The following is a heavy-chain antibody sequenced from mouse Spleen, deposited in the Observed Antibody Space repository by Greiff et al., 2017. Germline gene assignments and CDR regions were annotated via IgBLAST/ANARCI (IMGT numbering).Heavy chain of an antibody. J-gene: IGHJ1*01. D-gene: IGHD1-1*01. Sequence: VQLQQSGPGLVAPSQSLSITCTVSGFSLTSYGVDWVRQSPGKGLEWLGVIWGGGSTNYNSALKSRLSISKDNSKSQVVLKMNSLQTDDTAMYYCASLEYYDGSRYFDVWGAGTTVTVSS. V-gene: IGHV2-6*01. CDR1: GFSLTSYG. CDR3: ASLEYYDGSRYFDV. CDR2: IWGGGST.